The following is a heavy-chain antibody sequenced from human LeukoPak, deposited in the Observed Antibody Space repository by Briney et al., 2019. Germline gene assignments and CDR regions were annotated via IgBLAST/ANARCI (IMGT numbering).Heavy chain of an antibody. V-gene: IGHV4-30-2*01. CDR1: GGSISSGGYS. CDR2: IYHSGST. Sequence: SETLSLTCAVSGGSISSGGYSWSWIRQLPGKGLEWIGYIYHSGSTYYNPSLKSRVTISVDRSKNQFSLKLSSVTAADTAVYYCARADYGSGSYGLDYWGQGTLVTVSS. CDR3: ARADYGSGSYGLDY. D-gene: IGHD3-10*01. J-gene: IGHJ4*02.